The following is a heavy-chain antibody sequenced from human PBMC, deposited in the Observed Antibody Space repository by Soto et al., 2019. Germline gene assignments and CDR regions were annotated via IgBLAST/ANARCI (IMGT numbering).Heavy chain of an antibody. Sequence: SETLSLTCSVSDGSISGGGYSWSWIRQPPGKGLEWIGYIYHSETIYFNPSLKSRVTLSVDRSKNQFSLKLSSVTAADTAVYYCARHGYTSGWYPSLVYWGQGALVTVSS. J-gene: IGHJ4*02. CDR1: DGSISGGGYS. D-gene: IGHD6-19*01. CDR3: ARHGYTSGWYPSLVY. CDR2: IYHSETI. V-gene: IGHV4-30-2*01.